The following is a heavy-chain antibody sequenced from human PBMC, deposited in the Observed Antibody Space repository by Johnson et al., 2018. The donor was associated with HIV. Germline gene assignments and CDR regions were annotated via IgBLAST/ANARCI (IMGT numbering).Heavy chain of an antibody. D-gene: IGHD6-13*01. V-gene: IGHV3-33*06. Sequence: QMLLVESGGGVVQPGRSLRLSCAASGFTFSSYGMHWVRQAPGKGLEWVAVIWYDGSNKYYADSVKGRFTISRDNSKNTLYLQMNSLRAEDTAVYYGAKDIQAEHLQEGAFDIWGQGTMVTVSS. CDR2: IWYDGSNK. CDR3: AKDIQAEHLQEGAFDI. J-gene: IGHJ3*02. CDR1: GFTFSSYG.